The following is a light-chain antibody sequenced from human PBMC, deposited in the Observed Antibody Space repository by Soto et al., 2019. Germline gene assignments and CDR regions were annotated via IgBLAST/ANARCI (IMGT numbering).Light chain of an antibody. CDR3: ETWDSYSHV. CDR2: LEGSGNY. J-gene: IGLJ1*01. V-gene: IGLV4-60*03. Sequence: QLVLTQSSSASPSLGSSVKLTCTLSSGHSDYIIEWHQQQPGKAPRYLMNLEGSGNYNKGSGVPDRYSRSSSRADRYLTLAHRQSEDEADYYCETWDSYSHVFGTGTKGTVL. CDR1: SGHSDYI.